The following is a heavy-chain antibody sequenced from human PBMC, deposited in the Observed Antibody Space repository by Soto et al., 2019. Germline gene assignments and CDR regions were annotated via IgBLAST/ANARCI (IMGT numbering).Heavy chain of an antibody. Sequence: GGSLRLSCAASGFTFSSYWMHWVRQAPGKGLVWVSRINSDGSSTSYADSVKGRFTISRDNAKNTLYLQMNSLRAEDTAVYYCARDYDCVWGSYRSSGWFDPWGQGTLVTVSS. V-gene: IGHV3-74*01. CDR1: GFTFSSYW. J-gene: IGHJ5*02. CDR3: ARDYDCVWGSYRSSGWFDP. CDR2: INSDGSST. D-gene: IGHD3-16*02.